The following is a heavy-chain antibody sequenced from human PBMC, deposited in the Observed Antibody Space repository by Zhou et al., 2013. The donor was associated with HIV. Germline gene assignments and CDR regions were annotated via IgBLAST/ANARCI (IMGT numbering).Heavy chain of an antibody. Sequence: QVQLVQSGAEVKKPGASVRVSCKASGYTFTGYSVHWVRQAPGQGLEWVGWMNPNNGGTNYAQKFQGRVTLTRDTSISTAYMELSSLRSDDTAVYYCGRPIVGSSTLGLDFWGQGTLGPPSPQ. CDR2: MNPNNGGT. CDR3: GRPIVGSSTLGLDF. J-gene: IGHJ4*02. CDR1: GYTFTGYS. D-gene: IGHD1-26*01. V-gene: IGHV1-2*02.